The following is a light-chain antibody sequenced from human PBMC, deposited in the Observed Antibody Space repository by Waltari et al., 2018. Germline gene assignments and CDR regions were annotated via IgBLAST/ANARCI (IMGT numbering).Light chain of an antibody. V-gene: IGKV3-11*01. CDR1: QSVGTD. Sequence: EIVLTQSPDILSFSQGERANLSCRARQSVGTDLAWYQQRPGQSPRLLIYDASYRATGIPARFSGSGSETDFTLTISSLQPEEFAVYYCQQRRNWPLTFGGGTRVQI. CDR3: QQRRNWPLT. CDR2: DAS. J-gene: IGKJ4*01.